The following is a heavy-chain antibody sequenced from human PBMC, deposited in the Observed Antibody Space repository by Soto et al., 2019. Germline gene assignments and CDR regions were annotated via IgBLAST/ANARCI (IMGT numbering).Heavy chain of an antibody. Sequence: TGGSLRLSCAASGFRFSDYSMNWVRQAPGRGLEWVSYISSSSFTIHYADSVEGRFAISRDNAKNSLYLQMNSLRAEDTAVYYCEREYNDFWSGQFDYWGQGALVTVSS. J-gene: IGHJ4*02. CDR3: EREYNDFWSGQFDY. D-gene: IGHD3-3*01. V-gene: IGHV3-48*01. CDR1: GFRFSDYS. CDR2: ISSSSFTI.